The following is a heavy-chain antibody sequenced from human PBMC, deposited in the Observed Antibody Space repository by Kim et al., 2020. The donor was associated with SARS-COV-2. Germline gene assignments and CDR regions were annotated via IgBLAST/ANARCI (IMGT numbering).Heavy chain of an antibody. Sequence: SETLSLTCAVYGGSFSGYYWSWIRQPPGKGLEWIGEINHSGSTNYNPSLKSRVTISVDTSKNQFSLKLSSVTAADTAVYYCARYERYSGSYYKKRYYYGMDVWGQGTTVTVSS. CDR3: ARYERYSGSYYKKRYYYGMDV. J-gene: IGHJ6*02. CDR2: INHSGST. CDR1: GGSFSGYY. D-gene: IGHD3-10*01. V-gene: IGHV4-34*01.